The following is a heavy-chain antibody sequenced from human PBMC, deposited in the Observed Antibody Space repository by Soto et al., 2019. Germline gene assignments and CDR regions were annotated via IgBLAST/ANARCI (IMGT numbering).Heavy chain of an antibody. Sequence: ASVKVSCKASGYTFTSYFMHWVRQAPGQGLEWMGIINPSGGSTSYAQKFQGRVTMTRDTSTSTVSLELSSVTVADTAVYYCVRGTDLYKCGFWGQGTLVTVSS. CDR2: INPSGGST. J-gene: IGHJ4*02. V-gene: IGHV1-46*01. CDR1: GYTFTSYF. CDR3: VRGTDLYKCGF. D-gene: IGHD6-25*01.